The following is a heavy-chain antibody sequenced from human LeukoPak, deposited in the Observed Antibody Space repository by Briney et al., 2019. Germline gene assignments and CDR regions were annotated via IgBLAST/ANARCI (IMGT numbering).Heavy chain of an antibody. V-gene: IGHV3-74*01. CDR3: GRSTLETHYFDL. D-gene: IGHD1-1*01. J-gene: IGHJ4*02. Sequence: GGSLRLSCAASGFNLSSYYMDWVRQGPGKGLVWVSRLKSDGRSTKYADSVKGRFTISRDDAKNTLYLQMTSLRVEDTAIYFCGRSTLETHYFDLWGRGTLVTVSA. CDR2: LKSDGRST. CDR1: GFNLSSYY.